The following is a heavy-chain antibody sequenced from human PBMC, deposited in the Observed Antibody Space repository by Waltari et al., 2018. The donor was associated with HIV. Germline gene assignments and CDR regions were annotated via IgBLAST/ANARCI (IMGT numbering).Heavy chain of an antibody. CDR2: IYYSGST. CDR1: GGSISSYY. D-gene: IGHD3-22*01. J-gene: IGHJ4*02. V-gene: IGHV4-59*01. Sequence: QVQLQESGPGLVKPSETLSLTCTVSGGSISSYYWSWIRQPPGKGLEWIGYIYYSGSTNYNPSLKSRVTISVDTSKNQFSLKLSSVTAADTAVYYCARGSSGYIGRYWGQGTLVTVSS. CDR3: ARGSSGYIGRY.